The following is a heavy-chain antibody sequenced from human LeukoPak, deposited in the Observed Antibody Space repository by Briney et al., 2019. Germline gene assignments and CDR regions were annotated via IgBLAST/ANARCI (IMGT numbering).Heavy chain of an antibody. CDR2: IKSKTDGGTT. D-gene: IGHD3-3*01. CDR3: TTERQYDFWSGYYTWAFDY. CDR1: GLTFSIHW. J-gene: IGHJ4*02. V-gene: IGHV3-15*01. Sequence: GGSLRLSCAASGLTFSIHWMNWVRQAPGKGLEWVGRIKSKTDGGTTDYAAPVKGRFTISRDDSKNTLYLQMNSLKTEDTAVYYCTTERQYDFWSGYYTWAFDYWGQGTLVTVSS.